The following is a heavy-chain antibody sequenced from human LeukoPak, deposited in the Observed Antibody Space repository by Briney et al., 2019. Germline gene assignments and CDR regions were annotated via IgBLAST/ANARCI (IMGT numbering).Heavy chain of an antibody. Sequence: SETLSHTCAVYGGSFSGYYWSWIRQPPGKGLEWIGEINHSGSTNYNPSLKSRVTISVDTSKNQFSLKLSSVTAADTAVHYCARGTLRLVRISSPGNLDYWGQGTLVTVSS. CDR2: INHSGST. D-gene: IGHD6-19*01. J-gene: IGHJ4*02. CDR1: GGSFSGYY. CDR3: ARGTLRLVRISSPGNLDY. V-gene: IGHV4-34*01.